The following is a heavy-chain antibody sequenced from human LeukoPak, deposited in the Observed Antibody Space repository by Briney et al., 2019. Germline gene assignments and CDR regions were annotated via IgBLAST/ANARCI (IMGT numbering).Heavy chain of an antibody. V-gene: IGHV3-11*01. CDR1: GFTFSDYY. CDR3: AVKEWPIAAAASGFDY. J-gene: IGHJ4*02. Sequence: PGGSLRLSCAASGFTFSDYYMSWIRQAPGKGLEWVSYISSSGSTIYYADSVKGRFTISRDNAKNSLYLQMNSLRAEDTAVYYCAVKEWPIAAAASGFDYWGQGTLVTVSS. D-gene: IGHD6-13*01. CDR2: ISSSGSTI.